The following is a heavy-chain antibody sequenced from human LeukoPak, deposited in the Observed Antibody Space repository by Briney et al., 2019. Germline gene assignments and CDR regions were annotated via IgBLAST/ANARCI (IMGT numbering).Heavy chain of an antibody. V-gene: IGHV3-9*01. D-gene: IGHD6-6*01. CDR1: GFTFDDYA. CDR2: ISWNSGSI. Sequence: GGSLRLSCAASGFTFDDYAMHWVQQAPGKGLEWVSGISWNSGSIGYADSVKGRFTISRDNAKNSLYLQMNSLRAEDTALYYCAKDKSIAARLGSHAFDIWGQGTMVTVSS. CDR3: AKDKSIAARLGSHAFDI. J-gene: IGHJ3*02.